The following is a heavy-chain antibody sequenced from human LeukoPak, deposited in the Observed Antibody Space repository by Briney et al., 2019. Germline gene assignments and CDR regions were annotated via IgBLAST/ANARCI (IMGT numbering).Heavy chain of an antibody. Sequence: PSETLSLTCTVSGGSIRSYFWSWIRQPPGKGLEWIGYIYYSGSTDSNPSLKSRVTISVDTSKNQFSLKMSSVTAADTAVYYCAKSGGYGLIDYWGQGTLVTVSS. V-gene: IGHV4-59*08. CDR1: GGSIRSYF. CDR2: IYYSGST. CDR3: AKSGGYGLIDY. D-gene: IGHD6-25*01. J-gene: IGHJ4*01.